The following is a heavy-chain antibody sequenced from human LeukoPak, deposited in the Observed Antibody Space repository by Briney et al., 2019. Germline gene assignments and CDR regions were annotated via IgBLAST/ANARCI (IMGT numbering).Heavy chain of an antibody. CDR2: IYSGGST. J-gene: IGHJ4*02. V-gene: IGHV3-53*01. CDR3: AREGITGTTAPYFDY. CDR1: GFTFSSNY. Sequence: GGSLRLSCAASGFTFSSNYMSWVRQAPGKGLEWVSVIYSGGSTYYADSVTGRFTISRDNSKNTLYLQMNSLRAEDTAVYYCAREGITGTTAPYFDYWGQGTLVTVSS. D-gene: IGHD1-20*01.